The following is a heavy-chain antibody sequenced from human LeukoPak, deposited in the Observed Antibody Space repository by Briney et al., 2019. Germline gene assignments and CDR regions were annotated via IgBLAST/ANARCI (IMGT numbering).Heavy chain of an antibody. Sequence: GGSLRLSCAASGFTFGDYAMNWVRQAPGKGLEWVSVISGSGGNTYYAESVKGRFTITRDNSKNTLYLLMSSLRAEDTAVYYCAKSRPQWLYSFDFWGQGTLVSVS. J-gene: IGHJ4*02. V-gene: IGHV3-23*01. CDR1: GFTFGDYA. CDR3: AKSRPQWLYSFDF. D-gene: IGHD3-22*01. CDR2: ISGSGGNT.